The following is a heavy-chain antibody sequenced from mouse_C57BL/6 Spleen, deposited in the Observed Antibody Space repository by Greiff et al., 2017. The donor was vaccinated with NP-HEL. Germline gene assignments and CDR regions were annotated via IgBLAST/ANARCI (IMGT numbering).Heavy chain of an antibody. CDR2: INPNYGTT. CDR1: GYSFTDYN. J-gene: IGHJ3*01. Sequence: EVQLQQSGPELVKPGAAVKISCKASGYSFTDYNMNWVKQSNGKRLEWIGVINPNYGTTSYNQKFKGKATWTVDQSSSTAYMQFNSLTSEDSAVYSCASPVFYRGFAYWGQGTLVTVSA. D-gene: IGHD2-1*01. CDR3: ASPVFYRGFAY. V-gene: IGHV1-39*01.